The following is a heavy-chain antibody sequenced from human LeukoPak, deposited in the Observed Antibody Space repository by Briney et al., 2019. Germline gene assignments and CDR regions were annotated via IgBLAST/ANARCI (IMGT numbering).Heavy chain of an antibody. CDR3: ARVRQLEHFDY. J-gene: IGHJ4*02. Sequence: GGSLRLSCAASGFTFSDYWMSWVRQAPGKGLEWVANTKQDGGEKYYVDSVKGRFTISRDNAKNSLYLLMNSVRAEDTAVYYCARVRQLEHFDYWGQGTLVTVSS. D-gene: IGHD6-13*01. CDR2: TKQDGGEK. CDR1: GFTFSDYW. V-gene: IGHV3-7*01.